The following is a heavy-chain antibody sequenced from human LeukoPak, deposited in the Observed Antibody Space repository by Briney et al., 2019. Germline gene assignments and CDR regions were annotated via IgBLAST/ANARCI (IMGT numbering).Heavy chain of an antibody. Sequence: ASVKVSCKASGYTFTGYYMHWVRQAPGQGLEWMGWINPNSGGTNYAQKFQGRVTMTRDTSISTAYMELSRLRSDDTAVYYCAREGDGYKGGAFDIWGQGTMVTVSS. J-gene: IGHJ3*02. V-gene: IGHV1-2*02. CDR3: AREGDGYKGGAFDI. CDR2: INPNSGGT. D-gene: IGHD5-24*01. CDR1: GYTFTGYY.